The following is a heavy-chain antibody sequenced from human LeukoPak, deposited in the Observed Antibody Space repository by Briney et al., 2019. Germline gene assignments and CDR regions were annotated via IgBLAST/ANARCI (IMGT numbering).Heavy chain of an antibody. V-gene: IGHV2-5*02. CDR3: ARVDSSNWYHAFDL. J-gene: IGHJ3*01. CDR1: GFSLRKSGVG. Sequence: SGPMLVKPTQTLTLTCTFSGFSLRKSGVGVGWIRQPPGKALEWLALIYWDDDKRYSPSLKSRLTITKDMSKNQVVLTMTNMDPVDTATYYCARVDSSNWYHAFDLWGQGTMATVFS. D-gene: IGHD6-13*01. CDR2: IYWDDDK.